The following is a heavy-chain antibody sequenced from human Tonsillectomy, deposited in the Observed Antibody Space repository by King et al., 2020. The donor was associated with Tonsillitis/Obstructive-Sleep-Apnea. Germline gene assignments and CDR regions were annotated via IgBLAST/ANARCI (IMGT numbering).Heavy chain of an antibody. CDR2: VYYSVIA. J-gene: IGHJ5*01. CDR3: ARVSSGNNWFDS. D-gene: IGHD3-16*02. CDR1: GGSISSGSYF. Sequence: HLPESGPGLLKPSETLSLTCTVSGGSISSGSYFWSWIRQPPGKGLEWIGYVYYSVIANYNPSLKSRVTISVDTSKNQFPLKMPSVTAADTAIYYCARVSSGNNWFDSWGQGTLVTVSS. V-gene: IGHV4-61*01.